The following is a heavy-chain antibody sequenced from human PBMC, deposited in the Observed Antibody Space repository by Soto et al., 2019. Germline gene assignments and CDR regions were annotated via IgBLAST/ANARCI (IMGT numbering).Heavy chain of an antibody. CDR1: GASISGFY. CDR3: VRDGTKTLRDRFDP. D-gene: IGHD1-1*01. V-gene: IGHV4-4*07. Sequence: SETLSLTCTVSGASISGFYWSWIRKSAGKGLEWIGRIYATGTTDYNPSLKSRVMMSVDTSKKQFSLKLRSVTAADTAVYYCVRDGTKTLRDRFDPWGQGISVTVPS. J-gene: IGHJ5*02. CDR2: IYATGTT.